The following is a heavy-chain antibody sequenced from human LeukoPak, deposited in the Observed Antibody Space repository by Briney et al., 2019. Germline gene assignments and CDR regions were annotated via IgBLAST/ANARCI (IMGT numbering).Heavy chain of an antibody. V-gene: IGHV4-59*01. CDR1: GGSISSYY. D-gene: IGHD2-15*01. J-gene: IGHJ6*02. Sequence: SETLSLTCAVYGGSISSYYWSWIRQPPGKRLEWIGYIYYSGITNYNPSLKSRVTISVDTSKNHFSLKLSSVTAADTAVYYCARVVANYYYGMDVWGQGTTVTVSS. CDR3: ARVVANYYYGMDV. CDR2: IYYSGIT.